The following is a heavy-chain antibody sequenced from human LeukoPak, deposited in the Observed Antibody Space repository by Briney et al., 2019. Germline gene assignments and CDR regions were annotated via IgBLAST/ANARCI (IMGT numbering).Heavy chain of an antibody. J-gene: IGHJ4*02. Sequence: SETLSLTCTVSGGSISSYYWSWIRQPPGKGLEWIGYIYYSGSTNYNPSLKSRVTISVDTSKNQFSLKLSSVTAADTAVYYCARGGSRIAAPHYWGQGTLVTVSS. D-gene: IGHD6-6*01. CDR2: IYYSGST. V-gene: IGHV4-59*12. CDR1: GGSISSYY. CDR3: ARGGSRIAAPHY.